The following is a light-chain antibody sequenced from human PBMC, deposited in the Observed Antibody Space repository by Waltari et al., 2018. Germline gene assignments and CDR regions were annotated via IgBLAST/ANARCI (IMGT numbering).Light chain of an antibody. CDR3: QTGGHGTWV. CDR1: SGHSSNV. V-gene: IGLV4-69*01. CDR2: VNSDGSH. J-gene: IGLJ3*02. Sequence: QLVLTQSPSASASLGASVTLTCTLSSGHSSNVIAWLQQRPEKGPRYLLKVNSDGSHTKGDGIPDRCSGSGSGAERYLTISRLQSEDEADYYCQTGGHGTWVFGGGTKLTVL.